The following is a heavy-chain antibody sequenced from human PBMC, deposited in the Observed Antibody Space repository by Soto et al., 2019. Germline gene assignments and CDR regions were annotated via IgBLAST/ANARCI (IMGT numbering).Heavy chain of an antibody. CDR3: ANARGRIAVAGTRTHFDY. CDR1: GFTFSSYG. V-gene: IGHV3-30*18. J-gene: IGHJ4*02. Sequence: GGSLRLSCAASGFTFSSYGMHWVRQAPGKGLEWVAVISYDGSNKYYADSVKGRFTISRDNSKNTLYLQMNSLRAEDTAVYYCANARGRIAVAGTRTHFDYWGQGTLVTVSS. CDR2: ISYDGSNK. D-gene: IGHD6-19*01.